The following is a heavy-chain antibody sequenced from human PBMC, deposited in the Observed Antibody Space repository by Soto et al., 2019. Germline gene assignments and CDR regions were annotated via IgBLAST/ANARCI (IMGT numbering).Heavy chain of an antibody. V-gene: IGHV3-23*01. CDR1: GFTFSNYA. J-gene: IGHJ4*02. D-gene: IGHD2-21*02. CDR2: ISGSGDNT. CDR3: AQDPLTVTPHFNH. Sequence: EVQVLESGGGLVQPGGSLRLACAASGFTFSNYAMSWVRQAPGKGLEWVSTISGSGDNTDYVDSVKGRFTISRDNAKNKLYLKMNSLTAKDKDVYYCAQDPLTVTPHFNHWRQRTLVTVSS.